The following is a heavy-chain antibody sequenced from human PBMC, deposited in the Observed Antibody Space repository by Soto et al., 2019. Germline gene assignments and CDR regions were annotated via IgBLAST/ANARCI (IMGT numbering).Heavy chain of an antibody. CDR1: GFTFSSYG. D-gene: IGHD1-26*01. V-gene: IGHV3-30*18. J-gene: IGHJ4*02. Sequence: GGSLRLSCAASGFTFSSYGMHWVRQAPGKGLEWVAVISYDGSNKYYADSVKGRFTISRDNSKNTLYLQMNSLRAEDTAVYYCAKEKWTKNRYYFDYWGQGTLVTAP. CDR2: ISYDGSNK. CDR3: AKEKWTKNRYYFDY.